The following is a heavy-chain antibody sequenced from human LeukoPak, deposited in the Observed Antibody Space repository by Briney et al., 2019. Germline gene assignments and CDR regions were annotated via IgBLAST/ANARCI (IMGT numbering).Heavy chain of an antibody. Sequence: SETLSLTCAVYGGSFSGYYWSWIRQPPGKGLEWIGEINHSGSANYNPSLKSRVTISVDTSKNQFSPKLSSVTAADTAVYYCARGYCSSTSCYSSWFDPWGQGTLVTVSS. CDR1: GGSFSGYY. V-gene: IGHV4-34*01. D-gene: IGHD2-2*01. CDR3: ARGYCSSTSCYSSWFDP. CDR2: INHSGSA. J-gene: IGHJ5*02.